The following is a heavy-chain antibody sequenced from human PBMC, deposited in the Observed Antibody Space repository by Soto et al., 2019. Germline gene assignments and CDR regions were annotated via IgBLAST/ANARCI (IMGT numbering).Heavy chain of an antibody. CDR3: ETLYSRGGSCSDY. D-gene: IGHD2-15*01. CDR1: GFTFSSHW. Sequence: GGSLRLSCEGSGFTFSSHWMHWVRQAPGKGLVWVSRMNSDGSSTSYADSVKGRFIISRDNAKNTLYLQMKSLRAEDTAVYFWETLYSRGGSCSDYWGPGTLVTVSS. J-gene: IGHJ4*02. CDR2: MNSDGSST. V-gene: IGHV3-74*01.